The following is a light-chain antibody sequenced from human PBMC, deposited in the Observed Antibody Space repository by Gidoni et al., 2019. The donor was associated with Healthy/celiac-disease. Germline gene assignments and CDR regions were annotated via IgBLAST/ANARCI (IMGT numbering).Light chain of an antibody. J-gene: IGLJ2*01. CDR2: GNS. V-gene: IGLV1-40*01. CDR3: QYYDSSLSGVV. CDR1: SSNIGAGYD. Sequence: QSVLTHPPSVSGAPGQRVTISCTGSSSNIGAGYDLHWYQQLPGTAPKLLIYGNSNRPEGVPDRFSGSKSGTSASLAITGLQAEDEADYYCQYYDSSLSGVVFGGGTKLTVL.